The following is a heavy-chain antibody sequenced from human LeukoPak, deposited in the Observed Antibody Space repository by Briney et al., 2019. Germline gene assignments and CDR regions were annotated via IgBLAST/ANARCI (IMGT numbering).Heavy chain of an antibody. CDR2: INPNSGGT. J-gene: IGHJ5*02. CDR1: GYTFTGYY. V-gene: IGHV1-2*02. Sequence: ASVKVSCKASGYTFTGYYMHWVRQAHGQGLEWMGWINPNSGGTNYAQKFQGRVTMTTDTSTSTAYMELRSLRSDDTAVYYCARRVGATGVLWFDPWGQGTLVTVSS. CDR3: ARRVGATGVLWFDP. D-gene: IGHD1-26*01.